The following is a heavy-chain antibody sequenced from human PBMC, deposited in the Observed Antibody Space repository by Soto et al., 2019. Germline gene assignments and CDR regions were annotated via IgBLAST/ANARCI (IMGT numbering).Heavy chain of an antibody. CDR1: GGSISSSSYY. D-gene: IGHD2-15*01. CDR3: VRPIRCSGGSCYSNWFDP. J-gene: IGHJ5*02. Sequence: SETLSLTCTVSGGSISSSSYYWGWIRQPPGKGLEWIGSIYYSGSTYYNPSLKSRVTISVDTSKNQFSLKLSSVTAADTAVYYCVRPIRCSGGSCYSNWFDPWGQGTLVTVSS. V-gene: IGHV4-39*01. CDR2: IYYSGST.